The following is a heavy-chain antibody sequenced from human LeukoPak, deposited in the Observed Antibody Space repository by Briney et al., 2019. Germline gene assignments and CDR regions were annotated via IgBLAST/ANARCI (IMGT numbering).Heavy chain of an antibody. J-gene: IGHJ3*02. V-gene: IGHV3-30*04. D-gene: IGHD1-26*01. CDR3: ARASGSYKSDAFDI. Sequence: GRSLRLSCAASGFTFSSYAMHWVCQAPGKGLEWVAVISYDGSNKYYADSVKGRFTISRDNSKNTLYLQMNSLRAEDTAVYYCARASGSYKSDAFDIWGQGTMVTVSS. CDR1: GFTFSSYA. CDR2: ISYDGSNK.